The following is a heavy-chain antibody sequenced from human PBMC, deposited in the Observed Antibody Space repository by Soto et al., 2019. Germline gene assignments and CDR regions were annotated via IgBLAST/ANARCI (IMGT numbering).Heavy chain of an antibody. CDR1: GFTFSSFA. CDR3: AKQVYFDY. CDR2: ISGSGRST. J-gene: IGHJ4*02. Sequence: GESLKISCAASGFTFSSFAMSWVRQAPGKGLEWVSAISGSGRSTYYADSVKGRFTISRDNSKNTVYLQMNSLRVEDTAVYYCAKQVYFDYWGQGTLVTVSS. V-gene: IGHV3-23*01.